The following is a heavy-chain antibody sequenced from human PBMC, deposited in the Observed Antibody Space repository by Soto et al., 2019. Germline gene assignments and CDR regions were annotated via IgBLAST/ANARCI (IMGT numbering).Heavy chain of an antibody. D-gene: IGHD3-10*01. Sequence: QVQLQQWGAGLLKPSETLSLTCAVYGGSFSGYYWSWIRQPPGKGLEWIGEINHSGSTNYNPSPKSRVTISVDTSKNQFSLKLSSVTAADTAVYYCARGPPGYYYGSGSYPFDYWGQGTLVTVSS. CDR2: INHSGST. CDR3: ARGPPGYYYGSGSYPFDY. J-gene: IGHJ4*02. CDR1: GGSFSGYY. V-gene: IGHV4-34*01.